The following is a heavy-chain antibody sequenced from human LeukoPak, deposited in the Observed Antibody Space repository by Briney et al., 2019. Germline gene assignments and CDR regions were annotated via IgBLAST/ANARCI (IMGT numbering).Heavy chain of an antibody. J-gene: IGHJ4*02. Sequence: ARSLRLSRAASGFTVSSNYMSWVSQAPGKGLEWVSVIYSGGSTYYADSGKGRFTISRDHSKNTLYLQMNSLRAEDTAVYYCARDAPPIVATPIDYWGQGTLVTVSS. D-gene: IGHD5-12*01. CDR2: IYSGGST. CDR1: GFTVSSNY. V-gene: IGHV3-66*01. CDR3: ARDAPPIVATPIDY.